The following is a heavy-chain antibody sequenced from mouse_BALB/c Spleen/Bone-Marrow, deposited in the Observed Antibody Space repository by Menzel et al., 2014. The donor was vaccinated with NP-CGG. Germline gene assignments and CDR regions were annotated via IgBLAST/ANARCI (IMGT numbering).Heavy chain of an antibody. J-gene: IGHJ4*01. CDR1: GISITTGNYR. V-gene: IGHV3-5*02. Sequence: DVKLQESGPGLVKPSQTVSLTCTVTGISITTGNYRWSWIRQFPGNKLEWIGYIYYSGTITYNPSLTSRTTITRDTSXNQFFLEMNSLTAEDTATYYCARDGGLRGYAMDYWGQGTSVTVSS. D-gene: IGHD2-4*01. CDR2: IYYSGTI. CDR3: ARDGGLRGYAMDY.